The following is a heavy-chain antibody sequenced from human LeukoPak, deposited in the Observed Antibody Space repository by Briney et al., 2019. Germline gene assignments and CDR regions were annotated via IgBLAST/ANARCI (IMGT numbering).Heavy chain of an antibody. Sequence: TSETLSLTCTVSGGSISSNNYYWSWIRQPPGREMEWIASINYGGTTYYNPSLKSRVTISVDTSKNQFSLRLSSVTAADTAVYLCARYVVSGAGRYYFDYWGQGSLVTVSS. V-gene: IGHV4-39*01. CDR1: GGSISSNNYY. D-gene: IGHD3-10*01. J-gene: IGHJ4*02. CDR3: ARYVVSGAGRYYFDY. CDR2: INYGGTT.